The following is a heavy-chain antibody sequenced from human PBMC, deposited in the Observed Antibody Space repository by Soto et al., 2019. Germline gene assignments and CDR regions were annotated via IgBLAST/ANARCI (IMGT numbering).Heavy chain of an antibody. Sequence: GGSLRLSCTSSGFAFSSHSIHWVRQAPGKGLEWVAILWYDGTNKYYADSVKGRFTISKDNSKNTVFLQMDSLRTEDTAVYYCARDIDAWYCNGWYHYFDYWGQGTLVTVSS. J-gene: IGHJ4*02. CDR1: GFAFSSHS. CDR2: LWYDGTNK. V-gene: IGHV3-33*01. D-gene: IGHD6-19*01. CDR3: ARDIDAWYCNGWYHYFDY.